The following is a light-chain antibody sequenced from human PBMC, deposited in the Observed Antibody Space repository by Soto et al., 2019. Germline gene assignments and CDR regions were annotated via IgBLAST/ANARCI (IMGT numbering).Light chain of an antibody. CDR3: QHYDNSPPSVT. CDR1: QSVSSDY. Sequence: EIALTQSPDTLSLSPGERATLSCRASQSVSSDYLVWYQQKPGQAPRLLIYGASKRATGIPARFSGSGAGTDFILTISRLEPEEFAVYYCQHYDNSPPSVTFGPGTKVDIK. V-gene: IGKV3-20*01. CDR2: GAS. J-gene: IGKJ3*01.